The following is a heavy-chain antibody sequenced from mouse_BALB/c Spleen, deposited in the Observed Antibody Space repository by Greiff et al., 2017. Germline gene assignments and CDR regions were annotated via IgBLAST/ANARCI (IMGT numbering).Heavy chain of an antibody. CDR2: ISSGGSYT. D-gene: IGHD2-1*01. V-gene: IGHV5-6-4*01. Sequence: EVQLVESGGGLVKPGGSLKLSCAASGFTFSSYTMSWVRQTPEKRLEWVATISSGGSYTYYPDSVKGRFTISRDNAKNTLYLQMSSLKSEDTAMYYCTRDRGDGNYFAYWGQGTLVTVSA. J-gene: IGHJ3*01. CDR1: GFTFSSYT. CDR3: TRDRGDGNYFAY.